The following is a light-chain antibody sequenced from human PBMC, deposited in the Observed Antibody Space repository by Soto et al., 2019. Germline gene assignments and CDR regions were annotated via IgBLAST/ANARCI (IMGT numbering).Light chain of an antibody. CDR3: QQRQYWPPIT. CDR2: GAS. V-gene: IGKV3-11*01. Sequence: EIVLTQSPGTLSLPPGERATLSFSASQTFSNSFLSWFQQIPGQAPRLLIYGASNRAAGIPARFSGSGSGTDFTLTISSLEPEDFAIYYCQQRQYWPPITFGQGTRLEIK. CDR1: QTFSNSF. J-gene: IGKJ5*01.